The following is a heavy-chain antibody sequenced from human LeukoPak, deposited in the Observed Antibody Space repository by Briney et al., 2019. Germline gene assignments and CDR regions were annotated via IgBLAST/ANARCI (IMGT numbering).Heavy chain of an antibody. V-gene: IGHV4-61*02. J-gene: IGHJ6*03. CDR3: ARLRVATGHYYYYMDV. Sequence: SQTLSLTCTVSGGSISSGSYYWSWIRPPAGKGLEWIGRIYTSGSTNYNPSLESRVTISVDTSKNQFSLKLSSVTAADTAVYYCARLRVATGHYYYYMDVWGKGTTVTVSS. CDR2: IYTSGST. D-gene: IGHD7-27*01. CDR1: GGSISSGSYY.